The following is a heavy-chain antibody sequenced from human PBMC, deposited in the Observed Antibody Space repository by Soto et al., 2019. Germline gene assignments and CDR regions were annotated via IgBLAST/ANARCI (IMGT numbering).Heavy chain of an antibody. CDR2: IIPIFGTA. CDR3: ARGQGCTNGVCYGLGGYYGMDV. D-gene: IGHD2-8*01. CDR1: GGTFSSYA. J-gene: IGHJ6*02. Sequence: QVQLVQSGAEVKKPGSSVKVSCKASGGTFSSYAISWVRQAPGQGLEWMGGIIPIFGTANYAQKFQGRVTITADESTSTAYMELSSLRSEDTAVYYCARGQGCTNGVCYGLGGYYGMDVWGQGTTVTVSS. V-gene: IGHV1-69*12.